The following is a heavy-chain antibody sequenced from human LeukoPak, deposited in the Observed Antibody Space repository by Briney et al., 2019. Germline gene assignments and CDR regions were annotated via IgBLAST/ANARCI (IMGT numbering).Heavy chain of an antibody. D-gene: IGHD2-15*01. CDR2: IYTSGST. V-gene: IGHV4-4*07. CDR3: ARTSWVAAYLSGNYYYYYYMDV. J-gene: IGHJ6*03. Sequence: SETLSLTCTVSGGSISSYYWSWIRQPAGKGLEWIGRIYTSGSTNYNPSLKTRVTMSVDTPKNQFSLKLNSVTAADTAVYYCARTSWVAAYLSGNYYYYYYMDVWGKGTTVTVSS. CDR1: GGSISSYY.